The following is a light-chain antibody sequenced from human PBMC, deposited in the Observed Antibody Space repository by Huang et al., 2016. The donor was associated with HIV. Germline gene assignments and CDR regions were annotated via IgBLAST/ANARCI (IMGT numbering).Light chain of an antibody. CDR3: QQYHDYSFRT. Sequence: EIQMTQSPSTLSASVGDRVTITCRASQSITRWLAWYQQRPGKAPRLLIYKGSVLESGVPSRFSGSGSGTDFTLTISSLEPEDFATYYCQQYHDYSFRTFGGGTRVEI. J-gene: IGKJ4*01. CDR1: QSITRW. CDR2: KGS. V-gene: IGKV1-5*03.